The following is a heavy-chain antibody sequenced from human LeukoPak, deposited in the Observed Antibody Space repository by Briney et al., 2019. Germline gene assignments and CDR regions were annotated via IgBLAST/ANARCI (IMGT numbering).Heavy chain of an antibody. CDR3: ARDRVGPNIGGMDV. D-gene: IGHD1-26*01. Sequence: GGSLRLSCAASGFTFSDCYMSWVRQAPGKGLEWVSVIYSGGSTYYADSVKGRFTISRDNSKNTLYLQMNSLRAEDTAVYYCARDRVGPNIGGMDVWGQGTTVTVSS. CDR1: GFTFSDCY. V-gene: IGHV3-66*01. J-gene: IGHJ6*02. CDR2: IYSGGST.